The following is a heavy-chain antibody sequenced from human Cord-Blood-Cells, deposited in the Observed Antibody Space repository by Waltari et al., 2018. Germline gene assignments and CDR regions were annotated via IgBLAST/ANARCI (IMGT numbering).Heavy chain of an antibody. CDR1: GYTFTGYY. D-gene: IGHD6-6*01. V-gene: IGHV1-2*04. J-gene: IGHJ6*02. Sequence: QVQLVQSGAEVKKPGASVKVSCKASGYTFTGYYMHWVRKAPGQGLEWMGWINPNSGGTNYAQKFQGWVTMTRDTSISTAYMELSRLRSDDTAVYYCARDYLGQLVPPYYYYGMDVWGQGTTVTVSS. CDR2: INPNSGGT. CDR3: ARDYLGQLVPPYYYYGMDV.